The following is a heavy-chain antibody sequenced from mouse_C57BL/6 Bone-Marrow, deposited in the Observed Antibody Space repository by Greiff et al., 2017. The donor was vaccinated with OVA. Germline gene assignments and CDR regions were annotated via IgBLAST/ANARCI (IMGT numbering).Heavy chain of an antibody. V-gene: IGHV3-6*01. J-gene: IGHJ3*01. D-gene: IGHD2-1*01. Sequence: EVKLQESGPGLVKPSQSLSLTCSVTGYSITSGYYWTWIRQFPGNNLEWMGYISYDGSNNYNPSLKNRISITRDTSKNQFFLKLNSVTTEDTATYYCARSVDYGNYGDWFAYWGQGTLVTVSA. CDR3: ARSVDYGNYGDWFAY. CDR1: GYSITSGYY. CDR2: ISYDGSN.